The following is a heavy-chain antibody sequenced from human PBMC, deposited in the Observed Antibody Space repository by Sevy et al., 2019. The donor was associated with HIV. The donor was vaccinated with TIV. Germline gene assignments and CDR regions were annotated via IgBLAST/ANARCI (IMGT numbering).Heavy chain of an antibody. CDR1: GFIVSSNY. CDR2: IYGGGST. J-gene: IGHJ6*03. CDR3: ARAFVGVSYGDSGKYYYYYYMDV. V-gene: IGHV3-53*01. Sequence: GGSLRLSCAASGFIVSSNYMTWVRQAPGKGLEWVSVIYGGGSTYYADSVKGRFTISRDNSKNTLYLQMSSLRAEDTAVYYCARAFVGVSYGDSGKYYYYYYMDVWGKGTTVTVSS. D-gene: IGHD1-26*01.